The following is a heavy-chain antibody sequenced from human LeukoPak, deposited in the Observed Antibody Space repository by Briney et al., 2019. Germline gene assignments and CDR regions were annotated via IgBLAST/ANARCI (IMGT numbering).Heavy chain of an antibody. D-gene: IGHD2-15*01. CDR1: GYIFATCW. J-gene: IGHJ4*02. Sequence: GESLKISCKGSGYIFATCWIGWVRQMPGKGLEWMGIIFPYDSDTRYSPSFQGQVTISADKSINTAYLQWSSLKASDTAMYYCARRYCSGGACGGEFDYWGQGTLVTVSS. CDR2: IFPYDSDT. CDR3: ARRYCSGGACGGEFDY. V-gene: IGHV5-51*01.